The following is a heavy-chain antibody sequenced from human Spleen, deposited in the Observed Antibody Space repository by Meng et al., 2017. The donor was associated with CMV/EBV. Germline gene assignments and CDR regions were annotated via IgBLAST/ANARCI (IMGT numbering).Heavy chain of an antibody. V-gene: IGHV4-39*07. CDR3: ASLYGRGSSSHFDY. J-gene: IGHJ4*02. D-gene: IGHD6-6*01. CDR2: IFHTGSS. CDR1: GGSISSSAYY. Sequence: SETLSLTCAVSGGSISSSAYYWAWIRQPPGKGLEWIGTIFHTGSSYYNPSLKSRVTISVDTSNNLFSLNLRSVNAADTAVYYCASLYGRGSSSHFDYWGQGTLVTVSS.